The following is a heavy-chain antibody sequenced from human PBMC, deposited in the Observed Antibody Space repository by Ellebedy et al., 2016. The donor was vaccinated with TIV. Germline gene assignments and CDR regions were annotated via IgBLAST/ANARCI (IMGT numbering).Heavy chain of an antibody. CDR1: GFTFSSYG. J-gene: IGHJ3*02. V-gene: IGHV3-30*03. CDR3: ARQHYDSNAFDI. Sequence: GGSLRLSXAASGFTFSSYGMHWVRQAPGKGLEWVAVISYDGRNKYHVDSVKGRFTISRDNSKNTLYLQMDNLRAEDMAVYFCARQHYDSNAFDIWGRGTLVTVSS. CDR2: ISYDGRNK. D-gene: IGHD3-3*01.